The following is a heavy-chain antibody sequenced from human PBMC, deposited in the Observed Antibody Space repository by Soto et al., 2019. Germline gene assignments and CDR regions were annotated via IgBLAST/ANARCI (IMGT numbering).Heavy chain of an antibody. D-gene: IGHD1-1*01. J-gene: IGHJ5*02. Sequence: QVQLQESGPGLVKPSETLSLTCTVSGASISGFYWSWIRKSAGKGLEWIGRIYATGTTDYNPSLKSRVMMSVDTSKKQFSLKLRSVTAADTXXXXCVRDGTKTLRDWXXPWGQGIXVXXSS. CDR1: GASISGFY. CDR2: IYATGTT. CDR3: VRDGTKTLRDWXXP. V-gene: IGHV4-4*07.